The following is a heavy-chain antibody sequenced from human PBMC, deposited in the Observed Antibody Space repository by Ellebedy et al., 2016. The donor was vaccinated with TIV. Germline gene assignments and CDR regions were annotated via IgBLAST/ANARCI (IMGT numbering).Heavy chain of an antibody. D-gene: IGHD3-3*01. Sequence: GESLKISCAASGFTFSSYAISWVRQAPGKGLEWVSAISGSGGSTYYADSVKGRFTISRDNSKNTLYLQMNSLRAEDTAVYYCAKDIPVTIFGVPENDAFDIWGQGTMGTVSS. CDR2: ISGSGGST. J-gene: IGHJ3*02. V-gene: IGHV3-23*01. CDR3: AKDIPVTIFGVPENDAFDI. CDR1: GFTFSSYA.